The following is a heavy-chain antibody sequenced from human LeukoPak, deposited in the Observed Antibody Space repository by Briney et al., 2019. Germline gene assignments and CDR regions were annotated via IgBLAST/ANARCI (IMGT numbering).Heavy chain of an antibody. V-gene: IGHV4-59*01. D-gene: IGHD3-22*01. CDR2: IYYSGST. Sequence: SETLSLTCTVSGGSISSYYWSWIRQPPGKGLEWIGYIYYSGSTNYNPSLKSRVTISVDTSKNQFSLKLSSVTAADTAVYYCARVIRYYDSSGTYDYWGQGILVTVSS. CDR3: ARVIRYYDSSGTYDY. CDR1: GGSISSYY. J-gene: IGHJ4*02.